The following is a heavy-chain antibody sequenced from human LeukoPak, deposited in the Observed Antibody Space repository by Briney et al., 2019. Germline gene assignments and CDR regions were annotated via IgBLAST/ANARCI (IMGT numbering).Heavy chain of an antibody. CDR2: ISGSGGST. Sequence: PGGSLRLSCAASGFTFSSYAMSWVRQAPGKGLEWVSAISGSGGSTYYADSVKGRFTISRDNSKNTLYLQMNSLRAEDTAVYYCAKDWAPYCNDISGYSRLDYWGQGTLVTVSS. J-gene: IGHJ4*02. V-gene: IGHV3-23*01. D-gene: IGHD3-22*01. CDR1: GFTFSSYA. CDR3: AKDWAPYCNDISGYSRLDY.